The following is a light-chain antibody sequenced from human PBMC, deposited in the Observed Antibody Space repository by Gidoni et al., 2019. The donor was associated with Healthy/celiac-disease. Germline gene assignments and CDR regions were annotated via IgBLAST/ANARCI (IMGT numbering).Light chain of an antibody. J-gene: IGKJ5*01. V-gene: IGKV3-11*01. CDR3: QQRSNWPPRGT. CDR2: DAS. Sequence: EIVLTQSPATLSLSPGERATLSCRASQSVSSYLAWYQQKPGQAPRLLIYDASNRATGIPARFSGSGSGTDFTLTISSLEPEDFAVYYCQQRSNWPPRGTFGQGTRHEIK. CDR1: QSVSSY.